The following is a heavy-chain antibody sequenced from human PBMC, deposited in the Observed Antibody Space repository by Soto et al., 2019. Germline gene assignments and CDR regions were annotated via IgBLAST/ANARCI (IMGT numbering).Heavy chain of an antibody. CDR2: ISHGGGT. CDR3: ARVGPWVPYYYDSSPYTFENWFDP. V-gene: IGHV4-38-2*01. Sequence: SETLSLTCAVSGYSISSGYYWGWLRQPPGKGLEWIGSISHGGGTYYNPSLNSRVTLSIDMTNNHVSLILNSVTAADTAVYYCARVGPWVPYYYDSSPYTFENWFDPWGQGTLVTVSS. J-gene: IGHJ5*02. CDR1: GYSISSGYY. D-gene: IGHD3-22*01.